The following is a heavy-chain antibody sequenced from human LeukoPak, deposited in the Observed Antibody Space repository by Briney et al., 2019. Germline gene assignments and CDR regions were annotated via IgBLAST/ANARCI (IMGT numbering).Heavy chain of an antibody. CDR2: IKQDGTSK. CDR3: ARHRDDCFDL. Sequence: GGSLRPSCAASGFTFSRSWMGWVRQAPGKGLEWVANIKQDGTSKYYVDSVMGRFTISRDNAENSVYLQMNSLSAGDTAVYYCARHRDDCFDLWGPGTRVTVSS. V-gene: IGHV3-7*02. J-gene: IGHJ4*02. CDR1: GFTFSRSW. D-gene: IGHD2-21*01.